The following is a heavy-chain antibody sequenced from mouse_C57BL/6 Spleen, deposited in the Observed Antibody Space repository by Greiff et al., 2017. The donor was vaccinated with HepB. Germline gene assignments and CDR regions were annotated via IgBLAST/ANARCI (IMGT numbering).Heavy chain of an antibody. Sequence: QVQLQQPGAELVKPGASVKLSCKASGYTFTSYWMHWVKQRPGRGLEWIGRIDPNSGGTKYNEKFKSKATLTVDKPSSTAYMQLSSLTSEDAAVYYCAFYYGNPYYYAMDYWGQGTSVTVSS. D-gene: IGHD2-1*01. J-gene: IGHJ4*01. CDR2: IDPNSGGT. CDR1: GYTFTSYW. CDR3: AFYYGNPYYYAMDY. V-gene: IGHV1-72*01.